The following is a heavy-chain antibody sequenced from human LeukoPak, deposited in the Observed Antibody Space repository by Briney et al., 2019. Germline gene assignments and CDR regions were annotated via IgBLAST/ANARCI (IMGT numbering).Heavy chain of an antibody. CDR1: GFTFASYG. D-gene: IGHD2-8*02. CDR3: TRNQGYCTGGGCYIDY. V-gene: IGHV3-30*02. CDR2: IRYDGTNK. Sequence: GGSLRLSCAASGFTFASYGMHWVRHAPGKGLEWVALIRYDGTNKYYTDSVKGRFTISKDNSKNTLYLQMNSLRAEDTAVYYCTRNQGYCTGGGCYIDYWGQGTLVTVTS. J-gene: IGHJ4*02.